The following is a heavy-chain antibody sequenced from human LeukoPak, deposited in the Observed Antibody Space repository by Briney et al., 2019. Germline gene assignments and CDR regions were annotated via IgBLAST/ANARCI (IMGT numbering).Heavy chain of an antibody. J-gene: IGHJ4*02. Sequence: GGSLRLSCAASGFTFSSYSMNWVRQAPGKGLEWASSISSSSSYIYYADSVKGRFTISRDNAKNSLYLQMNSLRAEDTAVCYCATINWNYVVGSDYWGQGTLVTVSS. CDR1: GFTFSSYS. CDR2: ISSSSSYI. V-gene: IGHV3-21*01. D-gene: IGHD1-7*01. CDR3: ATINWNYVVGSDY.